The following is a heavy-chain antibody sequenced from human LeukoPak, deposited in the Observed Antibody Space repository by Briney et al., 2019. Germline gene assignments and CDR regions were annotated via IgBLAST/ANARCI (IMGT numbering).Heavy chain of an antibody. J-gene: IGHJ4*02. D-gene: IGHD6-19*01. CDR3: ARIYNNGWSRNFDF. CDR2: ISWNSGSI. V-gene: IGHV3-9*01. CDR1: GFTFDDYA. Sequence: GRSLRLSCAASGFTFDDYAMHWVRQAPGKGLEWVSGISWNSGSIGYADSVKGRFTISRDNAKNSLYLQMNSLRAEDTALYYCARIYNNGWSRNFDFWGQGTVVTVSS.